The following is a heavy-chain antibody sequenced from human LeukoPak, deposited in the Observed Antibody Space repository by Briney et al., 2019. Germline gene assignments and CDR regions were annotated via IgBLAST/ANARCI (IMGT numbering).Heavy chain of an antibody. CDR3: ARVCRDGYNSPFDY. J-gene: IGHJ4*01. V-gene: IGHV1-2*02. Sequence: ASVKVSCKASGYTFTGYYMHWVRQAPGQGLEWMGWINPNSGGTNYAQKFQGRVTMTRDTSISTAYMELSKLRSDDTAVYYCARVCRDGYNSPFDYWGQGTLVTVSS. CDR1: GYTFTGYY. CDR2: INPNSGGT. D-gene: IGHD5-24*01.